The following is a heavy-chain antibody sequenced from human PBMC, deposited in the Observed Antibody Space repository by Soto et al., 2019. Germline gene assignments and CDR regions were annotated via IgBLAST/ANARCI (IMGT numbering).Heavy chain of an antibody. V-gene: IGHV1-69*08. CDR2: IIPIFGIP. CDR3: AREDRDRETGLVPAAIDGMDV. J-gene: IGHJ6*02. D-gene: IGHD2-2*01. CDR1: GDTFSRYS. Sequence: QVQLVQSGAEVKKPGSSVKVSCKASGDTFSRYSITWVRQAPGHGLEWIGRIIPIFGIPTYAQKFQGRVPFTADESTSXAXRXLSSLRSDDTAVYYCAREDRDRETGLVPAAIDGMDVWGQGTTVTVSS.